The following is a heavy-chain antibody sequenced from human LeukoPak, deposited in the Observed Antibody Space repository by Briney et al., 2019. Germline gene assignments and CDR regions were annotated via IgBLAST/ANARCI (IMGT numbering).Heavy chain of an antibody. J-gene: IGHJ4*02. V-gene: IGHV4-59*01. D-gene: IGHD2-2*01. CDR1: GGSISSYY. Sequence: SETLSLTCTVSGGSISSYYWSWIRQPPGKGLEWIGYIYYSGSTNYNPSLKSRVTISVDTSKNQFSLKLSSVTAADTAVYYCARDRGRYCSSTSCYKDYFDYWGQGTLVTVSS. CDR3: ARDRGRYCSSTSCYKDYFDY. CDR2: IYYSGST.